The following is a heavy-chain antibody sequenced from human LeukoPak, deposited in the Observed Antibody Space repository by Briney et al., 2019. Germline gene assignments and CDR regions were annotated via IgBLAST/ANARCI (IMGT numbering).Heavy chain of an antibody. CDR1: GFIFRNYW. V-gene: IGHV3-7*01. Sequence: PGGSLRLSCAASGFIFRNYWMSWVRQAPGKGLEWVANIQQDGSEKSYVDSVKGRFTISRDNARSSLYLQMDSLRAEDTALYYCAGSWGYRALDIWGQGTMVTVSS. J-gene: IGHJ3*02. CDR2: IQQDGSEK. CDR3: AGSWGYRALDI. D-gene: IGHD3-16*01.